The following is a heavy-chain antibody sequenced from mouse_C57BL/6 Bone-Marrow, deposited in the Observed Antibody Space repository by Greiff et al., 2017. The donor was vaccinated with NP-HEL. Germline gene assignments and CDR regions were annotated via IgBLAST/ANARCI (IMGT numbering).Heavy chain of an antibody. V-gene: IGHV5-9-1*02. CDR3: TSLYGYDKGFDY. J-gene: IGHJ2*01. CDR1: GFTFSSYA. Sequence: EVKLQESGEGLVKPGGSLKLSCAASGFTFSSYAMSWVRQTPEKRLEWVAYISSGGDYIYYADTVKGRFTISRDNARNTLYLQMSSLKSEDTAMYYCTSLYGYDKGFDYWGQGTTLTVSS. D-gene: IGHD2-2*01. CDR2: ISSGGDYI.